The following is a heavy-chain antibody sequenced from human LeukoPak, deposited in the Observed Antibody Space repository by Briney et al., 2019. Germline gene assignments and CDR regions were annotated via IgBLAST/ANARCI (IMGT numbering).Heavy chain of an antibody. V-gene: IGHV4-59*01. D-gene: IGHD6-19*01. J-gene: IGHJ4*02. CDR3: ARGIAVAGTGGDY. CDR2: IYYSGGT. Sequence: KPSETLSLTCTVSGGSISSYYWSWIRQPPGKGLEWIGYIYYSGGTNYNPSLKSRVTISVDTSKNQFSLKLSSVTAADTAVYYCARGIAVAGTGGDYWGQGTLVTVSS. CDR1: GGSISSYY.